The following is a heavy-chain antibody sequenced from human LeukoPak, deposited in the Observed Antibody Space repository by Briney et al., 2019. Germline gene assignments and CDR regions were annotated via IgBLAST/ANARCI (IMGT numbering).Heavy chain of an antibody. CDR3: ARDRGYSYGYSYYFEN. J-gene: IGHJ4*02. Sequence: GGSLRLSCAASVFTVSTNYMSWVRQAPGKGLECVSVIYSGGATFYADSVKGRFTISRDKSRNTLYLQMNSLRAQDTAVYYCARDRGYSYGYSYYFENWGQGTLVTVSS. V-gene: IGHV3-53*01. CDR1: VFTVSTNY. D-gene: IGHD5-18*01. CDR2: IYSGGAT.